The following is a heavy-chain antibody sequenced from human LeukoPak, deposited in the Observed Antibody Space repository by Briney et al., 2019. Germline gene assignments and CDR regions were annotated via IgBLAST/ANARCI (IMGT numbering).Heavy chain of an antibody. D-gene: IGHD2-2*01. Sequence: PGGSLRLSCTVCGFTVSSNSMSWVRQAPGKGLEWVSFIYSDNTHYSDSVKGRFTISRDNSKNTLYLQMNSLRAEDTAVYYCAKDLGYCSRTSCLSIDYWGQGTLVTVSS. CDR2: IYSDNT. CDR1: GFTVSSNS. CDR3: AKDLGYCSRTSCLSIDY. V-gene: IGHV3-66*03. J-gene: IGHJ4*02.